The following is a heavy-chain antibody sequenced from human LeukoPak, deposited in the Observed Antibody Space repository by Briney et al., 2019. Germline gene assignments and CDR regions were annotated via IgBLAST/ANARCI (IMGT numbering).Heavy chain of an antibody. J-gene: IGHJ4*02. V-gene: IGHV3-48*03. CDR1: GFTFSSYE. CDR3: ASGYDLPY. D-gene: IGHD5-12*01. CDR2: ISRSGSTI. Sequence: GGSLRLSCAASGFTFSSYEMNRVRQAPGKGLEWVSYISRSGSTIYYADSVKGRFTISRDNAKNSLYLQMNSLRAEVTAVYYCASGYDLPYWGQGTLVTVSS.